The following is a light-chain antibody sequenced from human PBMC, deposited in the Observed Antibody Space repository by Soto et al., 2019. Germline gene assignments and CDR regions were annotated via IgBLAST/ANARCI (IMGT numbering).Light chain of an antibody. CDR3: QQSYSTHPWT. Sequence: DIQMTQSPSSLSASVGDRVTITCRASQSISSYLNWYQQKPGKATKLLIYAASSLQSGVPSRFSGSGSGTDFTLTISSLQPEDFATYYCQQSYSTHPWTFGQGTKVDIK. CDR2: AAS. CDR1: QSISSY. V-gene: IGKV1-39*01. J-gene: IGKJ1*01.